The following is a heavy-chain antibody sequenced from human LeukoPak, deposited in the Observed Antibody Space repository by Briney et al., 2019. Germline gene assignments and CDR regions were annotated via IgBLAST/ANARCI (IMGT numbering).Heavy chain of an antibody. Sequence: GGSLRLSCAASGFTFSTYGMHWVRQAPGKGLEWVAVIWSDGSDKYYADSMEGRLTISRDNSKNTVSPQMNSLRAEDTAVYYCARRESKIYSFDIWGQGTLVTVSS. J-gene: IGHJ3*02. CDR3: ARRESKIYSFDI. CDR1: GFTFSTYG. V-gene: IGHV3-33*01. CDR2: IWSDGSDK. D-gene: IGHD1-26*01.